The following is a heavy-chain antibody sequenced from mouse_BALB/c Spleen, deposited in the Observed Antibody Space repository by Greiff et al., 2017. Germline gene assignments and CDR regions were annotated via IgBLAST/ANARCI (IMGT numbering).Heavy chain of an antibody. D-gene: IGHD2-10*02. CDR3: ASGGYGAY. CDR1: GFSLTSYG. CDR2: IWAGGST. J-gene: IGHJ3*01. Sequence: VKLVESGPGLVAPSQSLSITCTVSGFSLTSYGVHWVRQPPGKGLEWLGVIWAGGSTNYNSALMSRLSISKDNSKSQVFLKMNSLQTNDTAMYYCASGGYGAYWGQGTLVTVSA. V-gene: IGHV2-9*02.